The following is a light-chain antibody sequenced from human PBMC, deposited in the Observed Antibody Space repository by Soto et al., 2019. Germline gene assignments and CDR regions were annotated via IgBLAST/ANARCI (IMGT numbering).Light chain of an antibody. CDR2: KAS. V-gene: IGKV1-5*03. CDR3: QQYGSSPLT. CDR1: QSISSW. Sequence: DIQMTQSPSTLSASVGDRVTITCRASQSISSWLAWYQQKPGKAPKLLIYKASSLESGVPSRFSGSGSGTDFTLTINRLEPEDFAVYYCQQYGSSPLTFGGGTKVDIK. J-gene: IGKJ4*01.